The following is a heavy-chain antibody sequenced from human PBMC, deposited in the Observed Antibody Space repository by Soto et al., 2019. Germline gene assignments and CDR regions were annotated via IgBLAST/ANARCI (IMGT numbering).Heavy chain of an antibody. CDR3: ASGGGLRYFDWLPH. V-gene: IGHV3-33*01. CDR1: GVTFSSYG. Sequence: GGSLRLSCAASGVTFSSYGMHGVLQAPGKGLEWVAVIWYDGSNKYYADSVKGRFTISRDNSKNTLYLQMNSLRAEDTAVYYCASGGGLRYFDWLPHWGQGTLVTVSS. CDR2: IWYDGSNK. D-gene: IGHD3-9*01. J-gene: IGHJ5*02.